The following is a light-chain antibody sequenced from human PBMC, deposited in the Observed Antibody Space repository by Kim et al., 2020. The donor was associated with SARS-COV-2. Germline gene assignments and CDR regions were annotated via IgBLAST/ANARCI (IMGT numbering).Light chain of an antibody. V-gene: IGKV1-27*01. CDR2: ATS. CDR1: QGISNY. CDR3: QKYDSAPWT. J-gene: IGKJ1*01. Sequence: DIQMNQSPSSLSASVGDEVTITCRASQGISNYLAWYQQKPGKAPKLLIYATSTLQSGVPSRFRGSRSGTDFTLIITRLQPEDVATYYCQKYDSAPWTFGQGTKVDIK.